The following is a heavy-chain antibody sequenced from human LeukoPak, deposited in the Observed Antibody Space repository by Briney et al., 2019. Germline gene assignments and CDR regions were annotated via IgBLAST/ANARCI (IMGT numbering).Heavy chain of an antibody. CDR3: ARDSTTMIVVVRSPASDY. Sequence: GGSLRLSCAAFGFTLSSYGMHWVRQAPGKGLEWVAFIRYDGSNKYYADSVKGRFTISRDNSKNTLYLQMNSLRAEDTAVYYCARDSTTMIVVVRSPASDYWGQGTLVTVSS. V-gene: IGHV3-30*02. CDR1: GFTLSSYG. CDR2: IRYDGSNK. J-gene: IGHJ4*02. D-gene: IGHD3-22*01.